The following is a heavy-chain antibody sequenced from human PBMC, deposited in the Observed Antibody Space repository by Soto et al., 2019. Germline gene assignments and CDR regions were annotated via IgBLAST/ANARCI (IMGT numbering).Heavy chain of an antibody. CDR1: GGSFSGNY. V-gene: IGHV4-34*01. Sequence: SETLSLTCVVYGGSFSGNYWSWIRQPPWKGLEWIGEINHSGSTNYNPSLKSRVTISVDTSKNQFSLKVSSVTAADTAVYYCARGPGCGGYFPPYYYYGMDVWGQGNMVTVSS. CDR2: INHSGST. J-gene: IGHJ6*02. CDR3: ARGPGCGGYFPPYYYYGMDV. D-gene: IGHD2-21*02.